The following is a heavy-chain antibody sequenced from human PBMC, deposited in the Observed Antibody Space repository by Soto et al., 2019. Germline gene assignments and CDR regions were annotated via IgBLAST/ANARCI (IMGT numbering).Heavy chain of an antibody. Sequence: SVKVYCKASGGTFSSYAISWVRQAPGQGLEWMGGIIPIFGTANYAQKFQGRVTITADESTSTAYMELSSLRSEDTAVYYCARELDATGTTYDYWGQGTLVTVSS. CDR3: ARELDATGTTYDY. J-gene: IGHJ4*02. V-gene: IGHV1-69*13. CDR2: IIPIFGTA. D-gene: IGHD1-7*01. CDR1: GGTFSSYA.